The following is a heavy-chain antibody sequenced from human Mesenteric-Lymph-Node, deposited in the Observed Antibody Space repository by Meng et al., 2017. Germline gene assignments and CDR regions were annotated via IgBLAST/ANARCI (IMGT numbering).Heavy chain of an antibody. Sequence: EVQLVESGGGLVQPGGSLRLACAASGLTVSRKYMSWVRQAPGKGLEWVSLMYSGGTTSYADSVKGRFTILRDNSKNTLYLQMNNLRAEDTAIYYCASRDIYSFDFWGQGTLVTVSS. CDR3: ASRDIYSFDF. CDR1: GLTVSRKY. J-gene: IGHJ4*02. V-gene: IGHV3-66*01. CDR2: MYSGGTT. D-gene: IGHD2-21*01.